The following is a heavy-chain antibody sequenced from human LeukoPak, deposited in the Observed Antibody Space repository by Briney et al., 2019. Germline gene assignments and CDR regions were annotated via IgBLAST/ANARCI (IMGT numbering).Heavy chain of an antibody. CDR3: ARQGLRLGEYY. D-gene: IGHD3-16*01. V-gene: IGHV4-34*01. J-gene: IGHJ4*02. Sequence: SETLSLTCAVYGGPFSGYYWSWIRQPPGKGLEWIGSIYYSGSTYYNPSLKSRVTISVDTSKNQFSLKLSSVTAADTAVYYCARQGLRLGEYYWGQGTLVTVSS. CDR1: GGPFSGYY. CDR2: IYYSGST.